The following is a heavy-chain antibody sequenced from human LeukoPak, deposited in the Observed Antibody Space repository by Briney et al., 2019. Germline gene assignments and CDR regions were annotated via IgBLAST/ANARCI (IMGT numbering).Heavy chain of an antibody. J-gene: IGHJ6*03. CDR2: LYPGDSDT. V-gene: IGHV5-51*01. D-gene: IGHD2-2*01. Sequence: GESLKISCKGSGYSFTSYWIGWVRQMPGKGLEWMGILYPGDSDTKYNAPFQGQVTISADKSISTAYLQWGSLKASDTATYYCARPALYCSSTVCPPYMDVWGKGTTVTVSS. CDR1: GYSFTSYW. CDR3: ARPALYCSSTVCPPYMDV.